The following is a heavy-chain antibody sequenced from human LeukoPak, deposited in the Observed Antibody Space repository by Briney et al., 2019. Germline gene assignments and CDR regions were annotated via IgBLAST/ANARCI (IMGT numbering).Heavy chain of an antibody. CDR2: IQYDGSNK. J-gene: IGHJ4*02. V-gene: IGHV3-30*02. CDR1: GFSFRSCG. Sequence: PGGSLRLSCAASGFSFRSCGMHWVRQAPGKGLEWVTFIQYDGSNKYYADSVKGRFTVFRDNSKNTLFLQMNSLRPADTAVYYRAKGAGVGFDYWGQGTLVTVSS. CDR3: AKGAGVGFDY. D-gene: IGHD3-3*01.